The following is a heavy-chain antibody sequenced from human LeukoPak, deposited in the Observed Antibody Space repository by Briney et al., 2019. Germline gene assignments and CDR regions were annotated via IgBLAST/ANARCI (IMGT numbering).Heavy chain of an antibody. V-gene: IGHV3-23*01. J-gene: IGHJ4*02. D-gene: IGHD1-14*01. CDR1: GFTFSSYA. CDR3: AKGGLPDFDY. Sequence: GGSLRLSCAASGFTFSSYAMGWVRQAPGKGLEWVSSISGSGGSTYFADSVKGRFTISRDNSKNTLYLQMNSLRADNTAVYYCAKGGLPDFDYWGQGTLVTVSS. CDR2: ISGSGGST.